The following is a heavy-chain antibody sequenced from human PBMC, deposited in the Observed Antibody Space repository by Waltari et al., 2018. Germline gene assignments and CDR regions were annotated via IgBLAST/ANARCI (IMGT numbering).Heavy chain of an antibody. CDR2: FSPTAAGP. CDR3: ATFVSGSFTFPDY. V-gene: IGHV1-46*03. D-gene: IGHD3-16*01. Sequence: QFQLVQSGAEVKKPGASVKVSCEASGFTFSNYYVHWVRQAPGQGLEWMALFSPTAAGPRYAEKFHGRVTLTRDTSTSTVYMDLSSLRSEDTAVYYCATFVSGSFTFPDYWGQGTLVTVSS. J-gene: IGHJ4*02. CDR1: GFTFSNYY.